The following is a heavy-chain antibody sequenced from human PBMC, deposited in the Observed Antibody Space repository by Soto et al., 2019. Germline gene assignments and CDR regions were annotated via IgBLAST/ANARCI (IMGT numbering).Heavy chain of an antibody. D-gene: IGHD3-10*01. CDR3: AKIKYINYFSFDP. Sequence: GGSLRLSCAASGFTFSSYSMNWVRLAPGKGLEWVSSISSSGTYIYHADSVKGRFTISRDNAKNSMYLQMNRLRAEDTALYFCAKIKYINYFSFDPWGQGTLVTVSS. CDR1: GFTFSSYS. CDR2: ISSSGTYI. V-gene: IGHV3-21*01. J-gene: IGHJ5*02.